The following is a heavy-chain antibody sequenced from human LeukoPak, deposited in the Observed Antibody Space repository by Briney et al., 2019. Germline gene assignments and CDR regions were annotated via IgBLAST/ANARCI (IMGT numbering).Heavy chain of an antibody. CDR3: ARDEHIVVVPAAATYDAFDI. CDR1: GFTFDDYA. D-gene: IGHD2-2*01. V-gene: IGHV3-9*01. Sequence: GGSLRLSCAASGFTFDDYAMHWVRQAPGKGLEWVSGISWNSGSIGYADSVKGRFTISRDNAKNSLYLQMNSLRAEDTAVYYCARDEHIVVVPAAATYDAFDIWGQGTMVTVSS. CDR2: ISWNSGSI. J-gene: IGHJ3*02.